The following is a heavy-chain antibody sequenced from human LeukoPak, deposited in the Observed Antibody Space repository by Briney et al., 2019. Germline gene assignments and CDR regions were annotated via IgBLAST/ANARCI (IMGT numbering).Heavy chain of an antibody. D-gene: IGHD3-22*01. Sequence: SETLSLTCAVSGGSISSGGYSWSWIRQPPGKGLEWIGYIYHSGSTYYNPSLKSRVTISVDRSKDQFSLKLSSVTAADTAVYYCARALNGYYDSSGYYGGYFDYWGQGTPVTVSS. CDR3: ARALNGYYDSSGYYGGYFDY. V-gene: IGHV4-30-2*01. CDR1: GGSISSGGYS. J-gene: IGHJ4*02. CDR2: IYHSGST.